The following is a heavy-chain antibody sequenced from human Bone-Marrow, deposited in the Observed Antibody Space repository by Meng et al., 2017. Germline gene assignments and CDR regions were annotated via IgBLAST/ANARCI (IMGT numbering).Heavy chain of an antibody. J-gene: IGHJ4*02. V-gene: IGHV3-74*01. CDR3: ARGGYYLDSSGYCTVDY. CDR2: INSDGSTT. D-gene: IGHD3-22*01. CDR1: GITFTTYW. Sequence: GESLKTSCAASGITFTTYWMHWFRQAPGKGLVWVSRINSDGSTTTYPDSVKGRFTISRDNAMNTLYLQMNSLSAEDTAVYYCARGGYYLDSSGYCTVDYWGQGTRVTVSS.